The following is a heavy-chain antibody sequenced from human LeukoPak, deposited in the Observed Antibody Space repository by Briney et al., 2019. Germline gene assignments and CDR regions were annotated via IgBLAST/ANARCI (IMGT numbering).Heavy chain of an antibody. J-gene: IGHJ4*02. D-gene: IGHD6-19*01. CDR1: GFTFSSYW. V-gene: IGHV3-23*01. Sequence: PGGSLRLSCAASGFTFSSYWMSWVRQAPGKGLEWVSAISGSGGSTYYADSVKGRFTISRDNSKNTLYLQMNSLRAEDTAVYYCAKSSSGWYGGNYWGQGTLVTVSS. CDR2: ISGSGGST. CDR3: AKSSSGWYGGNY.